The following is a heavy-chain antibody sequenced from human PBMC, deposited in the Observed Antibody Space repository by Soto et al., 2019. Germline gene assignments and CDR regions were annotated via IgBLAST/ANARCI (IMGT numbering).Heavy chain of an antibody. CDR3: ARDERDSSGYYLYYGMDV. D-gene: IGHD3-22*01. Sequence: GSLRLSCAASGFTFSSYGMHWVRQAPGKGLEWVAVIWYDGSNKYYADSVKGRFTISRDNSKNTLYLQMNSLRAEDTAVYYCARDERDSSGYYLYYGMDVWGQGTTVTVS. J-gene: IGHJ6*02. CDR2: IWYDGSNK. CDR1: GFTFSSYG. V-gene: IGHV3-33*01.